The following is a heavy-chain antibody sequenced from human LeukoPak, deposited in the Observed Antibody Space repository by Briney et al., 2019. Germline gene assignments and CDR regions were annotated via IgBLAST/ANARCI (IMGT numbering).Heavy chain of an antibody. CDR3: ARDSKTYGD. CDR1: GFTFSSYS. CDR2: ITSSSTYI. J-gene: IGHJ4*02. D-gene: IGHD3-10*01. V-gene: IGHV3-21*01. Sequence: GGSLRLSCAASGFTFSSYSMNWVRQAPGKGLEWVSSITSSSTYIYYADSMKGRFTISRDNAKNSLYLQMNSLRVEDTAVYYCARDSKTYGDWGQGTLVTVSS.